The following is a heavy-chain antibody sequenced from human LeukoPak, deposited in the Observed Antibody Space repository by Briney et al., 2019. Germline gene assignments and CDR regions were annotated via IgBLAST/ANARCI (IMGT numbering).Heavy chain of an antibody. CDR2: IYYSGST. CDR1: GGSISSYY. J-gene: IGHJ5*02. CDR3: ARDSPHYDFWSGYSNWFDP. D-gene: IGHD3-3*01. Sequence: SETLSLTCTVSGGSISSYYWSWIRQPPGKGLEWIGYIYYSGSTNYNPSLKSRVTISVDTSKNQFSLKLSSVTAADTAVYYCARDSPHYDFWSGYSNWFDPWGQGTLVTVSS. V-gene: IGHV4-59*01.